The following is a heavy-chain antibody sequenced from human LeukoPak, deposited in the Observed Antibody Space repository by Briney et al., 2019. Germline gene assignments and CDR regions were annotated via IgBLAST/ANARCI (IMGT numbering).Heavy chain of an antibody. CDR3: AKDFPPEYSSSQLDY. V-gene: IGHV3-23*01. D-gene: IGHD6-6*01. Sequence: GGSLRPSCAASGFTFSSYAMSWVRQAPGKGLEWVSAISGSGGSTYYADSVKGRFTISRDNSKNTLYLQMNSLRAEDTAVYYCAKDFPPEYSSSQLDYWGQGTLVTVSS. CDR2: ISGSGGST. CDR1: GFTFSSYA. J-gene: IGHJ4*02.